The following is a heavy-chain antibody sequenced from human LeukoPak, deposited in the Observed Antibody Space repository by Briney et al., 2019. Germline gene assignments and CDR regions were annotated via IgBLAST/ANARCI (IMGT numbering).Heavy chain of an antibody. V-gene: IGHV4-4*07. CDR2: IYTSGST. CDR1: GGSISSYY. J-gene: IGHJ5*02. Sequence: SETLSLTCTVSGGSISSYYWSWVRQPAGKGLEWIGRIYTSGSTNYNPSLKSRVTMSVDTSKNQFSLKLSSVTAADTAVYYCARDPDSGSGSYYSNWFDPWGQGTLVTVSS. D-gene: IGHD3-10*01. CDR3: ARDPDSGSGSYYSNWFDP.